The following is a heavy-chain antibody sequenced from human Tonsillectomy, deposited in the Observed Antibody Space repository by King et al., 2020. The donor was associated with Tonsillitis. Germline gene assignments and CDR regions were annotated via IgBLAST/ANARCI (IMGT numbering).Heavy chain of an antibody. V-gene: IGHV3-30*18. CDR1: GFTFSSYG. J-gene: IGHJ4*02. CDR3: AKDYDFWSGSYFDY. Sequence: VQLVEAGGGVVQPGRSLRLSCAASGFTFSSYGMHWVRQAPVKVLEWVAVISYDGSNKYYADSVKGRFTISRDNSKNTLYLQMNSLRAEDTVVYYCAKDYDFWSGSYFDYWGQGTLVTVSS. D-gene: IGHD3-3*01. CDR2: ISYDGSNK.